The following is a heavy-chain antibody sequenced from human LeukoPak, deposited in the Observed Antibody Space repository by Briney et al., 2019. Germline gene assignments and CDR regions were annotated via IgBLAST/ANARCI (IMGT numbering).Heavy chain of an antibody. V-gene: IGHV3-7*01. CDR2: IKQDGSEK. Sequence: GGSLRLSCAASGFTFSSYSMNWVRQAPGKGLEWVANIKQDGSEKYYVDSVKGRFTISRDNAKNSLYLQMNSLRAEDTAVYYCARGALIAAADTYWFDPWGQGTLVTVSS. CDR1: GFTFSSYS. D-gene: IGHD6-13*01. J-gene: IGHJ5*02. CDR3: ARGALIAAADTYWFDP.